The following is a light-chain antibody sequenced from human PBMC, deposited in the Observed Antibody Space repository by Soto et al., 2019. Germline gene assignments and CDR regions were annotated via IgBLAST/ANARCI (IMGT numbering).Light chain of an antibody. CDR1: QSISNY. V-gene: IGKV3-20*01. CDR2: DAS. J-gene: IGKJ5*01. CDR3: QQYDGSPIT. Sequence: EIVLTQSPATLSLSPGERATLSCRASQSISNYLAWYQQKPGQAPRLLIYDASNRATGIPDRFSGGGSGTDFTLTISRVEPEDFALYICQQYDGSPITFGQGTRLEIK.